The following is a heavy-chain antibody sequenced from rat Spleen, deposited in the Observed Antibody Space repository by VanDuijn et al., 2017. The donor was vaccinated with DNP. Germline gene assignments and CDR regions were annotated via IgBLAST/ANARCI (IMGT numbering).Heavy chain of an antibody. J-gene: IGHJ2*01. CDR1: GFSFSDYH. CDR3: ARRGNYYTSHYFDY. D-gene: IGHD1-6*01. Sequence: EVQLVESGGGLVQPGGSLKLSCVASGFSFSDYHMAWVRQTPEKGLEWVASVSFEGASSYYGDSVKGRFTVSRDNAIGALYLQMDTLTSADTATYRCARRGNYYTSHYFDYWGQGVMVTVSS. V-gene: IGHV5-22*01. CDR2: VSFEGASS.